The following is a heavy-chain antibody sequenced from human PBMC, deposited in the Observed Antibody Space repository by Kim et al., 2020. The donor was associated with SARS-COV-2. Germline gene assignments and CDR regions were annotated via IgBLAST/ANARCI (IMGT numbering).Heavy chain of an antibody. V-gene: IGHV1-8*01. J-gene: IGHJ6*02. Sequence: ASVKVSCKASGYTFTSYDINWVRQATGQGLEWMGWMNPNSGNTGYAQKFQGRVTMTRNTSISTAYMELSSLRSEDTAVYYCARGRGSSCIRGGDCSDWHYYYYGMDVWGQWTTVTVSS. D-gene: IGHD2-21*02. CDR3: ARGRGSSCIRGGDCSDWHYYYYGMDV. CDR1: GYTFTSYD. CDR2: MNPNSGNT.